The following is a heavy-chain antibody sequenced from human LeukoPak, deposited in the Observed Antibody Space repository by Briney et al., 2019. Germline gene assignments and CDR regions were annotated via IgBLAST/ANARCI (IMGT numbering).Heavy chain of an antibody. J-gene: IGHJ4*02. CDR3: ARDRSAAYYRDFFDN. CDR2: IHDSGSA. V-gene: IGHV4-4*07. Sequence: PSETLSLTCTISSGSIASYYWSWIRQPAGKGLEWIGRIHDSGSANYNPSLKSRVTMSIDASKNRFSLKMTSVTADDTALYYCARDRSAAYYRDFFDNWGQGILVTVSS. D-gene: IGHD3-22*01. CDR1: SGSIASYY.